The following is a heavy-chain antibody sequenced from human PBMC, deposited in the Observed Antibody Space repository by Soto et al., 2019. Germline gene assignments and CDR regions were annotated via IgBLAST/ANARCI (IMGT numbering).Heavy chain of an antibody. CDR2: ISGSGGSA. Sequence: GGSLRLSCAASGFTFINYAMNWVRQAPGKGLEGVSVISGSGGSAYYADSVQGRFTISRDNSKNTLYLQMNSLRAEDTAIYYCVREGSGWYSRGSFDFWGRGTMVTVSS. D-gene: IGHD6-19*01. J-gene: IGHJ3*01. CDR1: GFTFINYA. CDR3: VREGSGWYSRGSFDF. V-gene: IGHV3-23*01.